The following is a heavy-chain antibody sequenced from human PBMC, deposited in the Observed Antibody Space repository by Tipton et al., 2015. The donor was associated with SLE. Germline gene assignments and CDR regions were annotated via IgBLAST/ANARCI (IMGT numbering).Heavy chain of an antibody. CDR2: VDYSGVT. Sequence: TLSLTCIVSGGSINSFDYHWAWVRQAPGMGLEWIGSVDYSGVTDYKASLESRVAISLDPSKNHFSLQLTGMTAADTAVYFCARDGGGIDFWSGYFFDYWGQGPLVTVSS. CDR3: ARDGGGIDFWSGYFFDY. CDR1: GGSINSFDYH. V-gene: IGHV4-39*07. J-gene: IGHJ4*02. D-gene: IGHD3-3*01.